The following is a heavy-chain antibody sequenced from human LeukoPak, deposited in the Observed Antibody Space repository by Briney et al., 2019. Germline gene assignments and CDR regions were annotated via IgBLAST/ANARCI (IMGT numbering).Heavy chain of an antibody. Sequence: GGSLRLSCAASGFTFSNAWMSWVRQAPGKGLEWVGRIKSKTDGGTTDYAAPVKGRFTISRDDSKNTLYLQMNSLKTEDTAVYYWTTDPRGRYYVGADYWGQGTLVTVSS. J-gene: IGHJ4*02. D-gene: IGHD1-26*01. CDR3: TTDPRGRYYVGADY. CDR2: IKSKTDGGTT. V-gene: IGHV3-15*01. CDR1: GFTFSNAW.